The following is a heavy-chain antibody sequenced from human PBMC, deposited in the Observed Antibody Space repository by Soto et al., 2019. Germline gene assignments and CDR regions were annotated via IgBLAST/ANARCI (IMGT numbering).Heavy chain of an antibody. D-gene: IGHD3-10*01. V-gene: IGHV3-73*01. CDR3: TRLISAAQDY. CDR1: GFVFKDSS. Sequence: GGSLRLSCVASGFVFKDSSIHWVRQASGKGLEWVGRIRDRAYNYATAYTASVKGRFTISRDDSTNTVYLQMNSLRTEDTAIYYCTRLISAAQDYWGQGTLVTSPQ. CDR2: IRDRAYNYAT. J-gene: IGHJ4*02.